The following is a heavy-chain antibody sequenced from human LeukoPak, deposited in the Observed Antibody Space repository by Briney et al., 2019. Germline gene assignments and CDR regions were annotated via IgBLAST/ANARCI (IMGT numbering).Heavy chain of an antibody. CDR2: INPNSGGT. CDR3: AREAYSYGAHDAFDI. D-gene: IGHD5-18*01. Sequence: GASVKVSCKASGYTFTGYYMHWVRQAPGQGLEWMGWINPNSGGTNYAQKFQGRVTMTRDTSISTAYMELSRLRSDDTAVYYCAREAYSYGAHDAFDIWGQGTMVTVSS. V-gene: IGHV1-2*02. CDR1: GYTFTGYY. J-gene: IGHJ3*02.